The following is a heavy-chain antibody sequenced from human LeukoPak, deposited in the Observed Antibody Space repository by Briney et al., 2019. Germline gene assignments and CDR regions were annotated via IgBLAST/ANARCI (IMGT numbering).Heavy chain of an antibody. V-gene: IGHV1-18*01. J-gene: IGHJ5*01. CDR2: ISANSGNT. CDR1: GYTFTTNG. CDR3: ARDVWYRFDS. Sequence: PRASVKVSCKASGYTFTTNGISWVRQAPGQGLEWMGWISANSGNTNYAQNLQGRVTLTTDTSTSTAYMELRSLTSDDTAVYYCARDVWYRFDSWGQGTLVTVSS. D-gene: IGHD1-14*01.